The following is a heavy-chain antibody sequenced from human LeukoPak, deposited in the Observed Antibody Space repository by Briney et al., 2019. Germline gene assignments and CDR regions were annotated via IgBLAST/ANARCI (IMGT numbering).Heavy chain of an antibody. CDR2: INPNSGGT. CDR1: GYTFTGYY. V-gene: IGHV1-2*06. Sequence: GASVKVSCKASGYTFTGYYMHWVRQAPGQGLEWMGRINPNSGGTNYAQKFQGRVTMTRDTSISTAYMELSRLRSDDTAVYYCARSGSSSSAALWYWGQGTLVTVSS. D-gene: IGHD6-6*01. CDR3: ARSGSSSSAALWY. J-gene: IGHJ4*02.